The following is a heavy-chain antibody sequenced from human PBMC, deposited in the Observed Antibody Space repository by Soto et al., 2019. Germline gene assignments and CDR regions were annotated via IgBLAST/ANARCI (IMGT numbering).Heavy chain of an antibody. CDR1: GFTFSSYG. V-gene: IGHV3-30*18. CDR3: AKDSDY. J-gene: IGHJ4*02. CDR2: ISYDGSNK. Sequence: QVQLVESGGGVVQPGRSLRLSCAASGFTFSSYGMHWVRQAPGKGLEWVAVISYDGSNKYYADSVKGRFTISRDNSKNTLYLQMISLRAEDTAVYYCAKDSDYWGQGTLVIVSS.